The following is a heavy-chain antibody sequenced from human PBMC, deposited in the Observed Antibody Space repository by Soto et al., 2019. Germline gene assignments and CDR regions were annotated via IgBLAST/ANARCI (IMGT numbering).Heavy chain of an antibody. Sequence: PGGSLRLSCAASGFTVSSNYMSWVRQAPGKGLEWISYISGSGTTIYYADSVKGRFTISRDNAKKSLYLQMNSLRAEDTAVYYCAREVTVFGVIIPTPMDVWGQGTTVIVSS. CDR2: ISGSGTTI. CDR1: GFTVSSNY. CDR3: AREVTVFGVIIPTPMDV. J-gene: IGHJ6*02. D-gene: IGHD3-3*01. V-gene: IGHV3-11*04.